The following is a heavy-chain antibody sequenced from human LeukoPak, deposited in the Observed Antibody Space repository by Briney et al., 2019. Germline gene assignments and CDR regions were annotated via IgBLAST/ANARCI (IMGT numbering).Heavy chain of an antibody. CDR2: MNPNSGNT. V-gene: IGHV1-8*02. D-gene: IGHD4-17*01. CDR1: GGTFSSYA. CDR3: ARGRGSTVTTSCDY. Sequence: GSSVKVSCKASGGTFSSYAISWVRQAPGQGLEWMGWMNPNSGNTGYAQKFQGRVTMTRNTSISTAYMELSSLRSEDTAVYYCARGRGSTVTTSCDYWGQGTLVTVSS. J-gene: IGHJ4*02.